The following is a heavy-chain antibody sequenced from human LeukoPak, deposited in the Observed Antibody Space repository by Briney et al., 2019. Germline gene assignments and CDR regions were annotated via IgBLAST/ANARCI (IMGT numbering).Heavy chain of an antibody. Sequence: GGSLRLSCAASGFTVSNNYMSWVRQAPGKGLEWVSVIYSSGNTYYADSVKGRFTISRDNSKNTLYLQMNSLRPEDTAVFYCARGHADSSGSWYGRFDYWGQGTLVTVSS. CDR3: ARGHADSSGSWYGRFDY. J-gene: IGHJ4*02. CDR1: GFTVSNNY. D-gene: IGHD6-13*01. V-gene: IGHV3-53*01. CDR2: IYSSGNT.